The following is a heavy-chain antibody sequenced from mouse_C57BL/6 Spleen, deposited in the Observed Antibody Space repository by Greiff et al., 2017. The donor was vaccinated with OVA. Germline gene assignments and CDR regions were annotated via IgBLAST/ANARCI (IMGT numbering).Heavy chain of an antibody. CDR3: ARWELGRGGFAY. V-gene: IGHV1-80*01. J-gene: IGHJ3*01. D-gene: IGHD4-1*01. Sequence: VQVVESGAELVKPGASVKISCKASGYAFSSYWMNWVKQRPGKGLEWIGQIYPGDGDTNYNGKFKGKATLTADKSSSTAYMQLSSLTSEDSAVYFCARWELGRGGFAYWGQGTLVTVSA. CDR1: GYAFSSYW. CDR2: IYPGDGDT.